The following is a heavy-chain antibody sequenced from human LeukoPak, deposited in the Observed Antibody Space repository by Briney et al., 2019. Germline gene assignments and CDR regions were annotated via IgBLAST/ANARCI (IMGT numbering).Heavy chain of an antibody. CDR3: VRDNPRCCGVIPANIDDY. J-gene: IGHJ4*02. CDR1: GFTFSRDS. CDR2: INGGGSPI. V-gene: IGHV3-48*01. D-gene: IGHD2-21*01. Sequence: GSLRLSCAASGFTFSRDSMNWVRQAPGKGLEWVSYINGGGSPIFYADSVRGRSTISRDNAKNSLHLQMNSLRAEDTAVYYCVRDNPRCCGVIPANIDDYWGQGTLVTVSS.